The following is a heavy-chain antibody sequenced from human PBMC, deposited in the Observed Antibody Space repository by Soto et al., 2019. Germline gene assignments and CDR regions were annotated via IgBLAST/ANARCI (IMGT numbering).Heavy chain of an antibody. J-gene: IGHJ6*02. Sequence: ASVKVSCKASGYTFTGYYMHWVRQAPGQGLEWMGWINPNSGGTNYAQKFQGWVTMTRDTSISTAYMELSRLRSDDTAVYYCARDSVLLWFGELSRPYDYYGMDVWGQGTTVTVSS. CDR3: ARDSVLLWFGELSRPYDYYGMDV. CDR2: INPNSGGT. V-gene: IGHV1-2*04. D-gene: IGHD3-10*01. CDR1: GYTFTGYY.